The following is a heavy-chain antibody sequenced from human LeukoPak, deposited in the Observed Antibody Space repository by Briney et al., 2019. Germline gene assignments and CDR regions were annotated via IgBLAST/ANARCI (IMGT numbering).Heavy chain of an antibody. CDR1: GYTFTSYG. CDR2: VNTYNGNT. Sequence: ASVKVSCKASGYTFTSYGISWVRQAPGQGLEWMGWVNTYNGNTNYAQKLQGRVTMTTDTSTSTADMELRSLRSDDTAVYYCARDPHEFSSGWSHFEYWGQGTMVTVSS. V-gene: IGHV1-18*01. CDR3: ARDPHEFSSGWSHFEY. D-gene: IGHD6-19*01. J-gene: IGHJ4*02.